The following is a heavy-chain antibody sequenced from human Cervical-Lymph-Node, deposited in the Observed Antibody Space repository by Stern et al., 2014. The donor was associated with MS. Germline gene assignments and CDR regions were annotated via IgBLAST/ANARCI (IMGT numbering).Heavy chain of an antibody. CDR3: ARMTAMTTYFDY. D-gene: IGHD4-17*01. V-gene: IGHV2-70*01. Sequence: QITLKESGPALVKSTQTLTLTCTFSGFSLTTSGMRVSWIRQPPGKALEXLALIDWDDDKYYSTSLKTRLTISRDTSKSQVVLTMTNLDPVDTATYFCARMTAMTTYFDYWGQGTLVTVSS. J-gene: IGHJ4*02. CDR2: IDWDDDK. CDR1: GFSLTTSGMR.